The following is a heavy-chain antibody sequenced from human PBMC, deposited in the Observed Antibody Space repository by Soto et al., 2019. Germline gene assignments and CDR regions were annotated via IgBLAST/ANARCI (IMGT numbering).Heavy chain of an antibody. J-gene: IGHJ4*02. CDR3: AKSGSYVPDGYFDY. V-gene: IGHV3-23*01. CDR2: INGSGGST. CDR1: GFTFSSYA. Sequence: EVQLLESGGGLVQPGGSLRLSCAASGFTFSSYAMSWVRQAPGKGLEWVSAINGSGGSTYYADSVKGRFTISRDNSKNTLYLQMNSLSAEDTAVYYCAKSGSYVPDGYFDYWGQGTLVTVSS. D-gene: IGHD1-26*01.